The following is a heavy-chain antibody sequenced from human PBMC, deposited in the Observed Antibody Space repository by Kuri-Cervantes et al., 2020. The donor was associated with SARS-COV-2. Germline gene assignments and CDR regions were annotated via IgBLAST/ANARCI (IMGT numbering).Heavy chain of an antibody. CDR1: GFTFSDYY. V-gene: IGHV3-11*01. D-gene: IGHD4-23*01. CDR3: ARDFSLGNLYYFDY. J-gene: IGHJ4*02. CDR2: ISSSGSTI. Sequence: GGSLRLSCAASGFTFSDYYMSWIRQAPGKGLEWVSYISSSGSTIYYADSVKGRFTISRDNAKNSLYLQMNSLRAEDTAVYYCARDFSLGNLYYFDYWGQGTLVTVSS.